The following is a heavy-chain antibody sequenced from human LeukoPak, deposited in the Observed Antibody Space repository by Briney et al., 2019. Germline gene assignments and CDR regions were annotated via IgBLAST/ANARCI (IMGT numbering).Heavy chain of an antibody. J-gene: IGHJ4*02. CDR1: GGSFSVYY. V-gene: IGHV4-34*01. CDR2: INHSGST. Sequence: SETLSLTCAVYGGSFSVYYWHWIRQSPGKGLEWIGQINHSGSTKYNPSLKSRVTISLDTSKNQFSLRLSSVTAADTAVYYCARHGTNYPPNFDYWGQGTLVTVSS. D-gene: IGHD4/OR15-4a*01. CDR3: ARHGTNYPPNFDY.